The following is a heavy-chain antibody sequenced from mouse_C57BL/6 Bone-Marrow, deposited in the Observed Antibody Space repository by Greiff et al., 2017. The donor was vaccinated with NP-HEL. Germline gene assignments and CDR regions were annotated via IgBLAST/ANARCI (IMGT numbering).Heavy chain of an antibody. CDR2: ISYDGSN. CDR3: ARDSGLD. V-gene: IGHV3-6*01. Sequence: DVKLVESGPGLVKPSQSLSLTCSVTGYSITSGYYWNWIRQFPGNKLEWMGYISYDGSNNYNPSLKNRISITRDTSKNQFFLKLNSVTTEDTATYYCARDSGLDWGQGTSVTVSS. CDR1: GYSITSGYY. D-gene: IGHD6-1*01. J-gene: IGHJ4*01.